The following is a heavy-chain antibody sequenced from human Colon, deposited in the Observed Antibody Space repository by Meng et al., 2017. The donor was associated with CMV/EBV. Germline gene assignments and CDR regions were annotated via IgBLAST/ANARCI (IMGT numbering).Heavy chain of an antibody. V-gene: IGHV1-2*02. CDR3: ARVALGGRAQGHYYYGMDV. D-gene: IGHD3-16*01. CDR2: INPNSGGT. J-gene: IGHJ6*02. CDR1: GYTFTGYY. Sequence: ASVKVSCKASGYTFTGYYMHWVRQAPGQGLEWMGWINPNSGGTNYAQKFQGRVTMTRDTSISTAYMELSSLRSEDTAVYYCARVALGGRAQGHYYYGMDVWGQGTTVTVSS.